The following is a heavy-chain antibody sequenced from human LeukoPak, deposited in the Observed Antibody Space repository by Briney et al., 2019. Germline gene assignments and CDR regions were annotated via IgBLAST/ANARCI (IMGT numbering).Heavy chain of an antibody. J-gene: IGHJ3*02. CDR1: GYTFTSYY. V-gene: IGHV1-46*01. CDR3: AREVGYSSSWYDAFDI. D-gene: IGHD6-13*01. CDR2: INPSGGST. Sequence: ASVKVSCKASGYTFTSYYMHWVRQAPGQGLEWMGIINPSGGSTSYAQKFQGRVTMTRDMSTSTVYMELNSLRSEDTAVYYCAREVGYSSSWYDAFDIWGQGTMVTVSS.